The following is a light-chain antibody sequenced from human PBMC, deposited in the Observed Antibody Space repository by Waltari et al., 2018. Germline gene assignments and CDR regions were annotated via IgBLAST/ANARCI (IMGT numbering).Light chain of an antibody. CDR3: QHYVTLPVT. CDR1: QSGGRS. Sequence: EIVLTQSPGTLSLSPGERATLACRASQSGGRSLAWSQQKPGQAPRLLIYHASNRATGIPDRFSGSGSVTDFSLTISRLEPEDFAVYYCQHYVTLPVTFGQGTKVEIK. J-gene: IGKJ1*01. V-gene: IGKV3-20*01. CDR2: HAS.